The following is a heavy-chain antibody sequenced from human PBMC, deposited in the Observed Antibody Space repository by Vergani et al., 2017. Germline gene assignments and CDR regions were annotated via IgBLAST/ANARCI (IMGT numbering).Heavy chain of an antibody. J-gene: IGHJ4*02. D-gene: IGHD3-22*01. CDR1: GGSISSGSYY. CDR2: IYYSGST. Sequence: QVQLQESGPGLVKPSQTLSLTCTVSGGSISSGSYYWSWIRQPPGKGLEWIGYIYYSGSTNYNPSLKSRVTISVDTSKNQFSLKLRSVTAADTAVYYCARDGHYYDSSGPFDYWGQGTLVTVSS. CDR3: ARDGHYYDSSGPFDY. V-gene: IGHV4-61*01.